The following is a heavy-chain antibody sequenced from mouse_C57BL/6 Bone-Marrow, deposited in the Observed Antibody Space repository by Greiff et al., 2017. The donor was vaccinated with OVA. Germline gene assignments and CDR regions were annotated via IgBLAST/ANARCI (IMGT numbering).Heavy chain of an antibody. Sequence: DVHLVESGGGLVKLGGSLKLSCAASGFTFSSYAMSWVRQTPEKRLEWVATISDGGSYTYYPDNVKGRFTISRDNAKNNLYLQMSHLKSEDTAMYYCASLATINYWGQGTTLTVSS. CDR2: ISDGGSYT. CDR1: GFTFSSYA. J-gene: IGHJ2*01. V-gene: IGHV5-4*01. CDR3: ASLATINY. D-gene: IGHD2-12*01.